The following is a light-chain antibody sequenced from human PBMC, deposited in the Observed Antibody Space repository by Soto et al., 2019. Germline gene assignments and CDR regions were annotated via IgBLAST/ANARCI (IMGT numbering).Light chain of an antibody. CDR3: QHYNNWPPAT. V-gene: IGKV3-15*01. CDR2: RAS. Sequence: MTHSPATLSLSPGERATLSCRASHSISNKLAWYQQKPGQAPRLLIYRASTRATDIPARFSGSGSGTEFALTISSLQSEDFAVYYCQHYNNWPPATFGQGTKVDIK. CDR1: HSISNK. J-gene: IGKJ1*01.